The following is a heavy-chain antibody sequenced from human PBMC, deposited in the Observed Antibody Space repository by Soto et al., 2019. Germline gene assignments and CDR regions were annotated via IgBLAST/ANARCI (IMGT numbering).Heavy chain of an antibody. CDR1: GYTFTSYG. Sequence: RASVKVSCKASGYTFTSYGISWVRQAPGQGLEWMGWISTYNGNTNYAQKLQGRVTMTTDTSTSTAYMELRSLRSDDTAVYYCARGRADYDILTGYGHYYYSGIDVWCQGTTVTVSS. CDR3: ARGRADYDILTGYGHYYYSGIDV. V-gene: IGHV1-18*04. D-gene: IGHD3-9*01. J-gene: IGHJ6*02. CDR2: ISTYNGNT.